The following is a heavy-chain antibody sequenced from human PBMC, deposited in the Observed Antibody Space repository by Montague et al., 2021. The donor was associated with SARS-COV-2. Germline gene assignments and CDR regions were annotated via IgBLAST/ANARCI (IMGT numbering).Heavy chain of an antibody. J-gene: IGHJ4*02. CDR2: IYYSGST. CDR1: GGSISSSSYY. CDR3: ARVGRQQLVRLSGMDV. Sequence: SLPCTVSGGSISSSSYYWGWIRQPPGKGLEWIGSIYYSGSTYYNPSLKSRVTISVDTSKNQFSLKLSSATAADTAVYYCARVGRQQLVRLSGMDVWGQGTLVSVSS. V-gene: IGHV4-39*07. D-gene: IGHD6-13*01.